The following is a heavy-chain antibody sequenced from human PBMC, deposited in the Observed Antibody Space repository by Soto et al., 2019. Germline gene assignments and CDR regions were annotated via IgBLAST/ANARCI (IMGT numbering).Heavy chain of an antibody. CDR2: IYYSGST. J-gene: IGHJ4*02. V-gene: IGHV4-31*03. D-gene: IGHD3-10*01. Sequence: QVQLQESGPGLVKPSQTLSLTCTVSGGSISSGGYYWSWIRQHPGKGLEWIGYIYYSGSTYYNPSLKSRVTISVDTSKNQFSLKLSSVTAADTAVYYCARGVAGVVRGAHYFDYWGQGTLVTVSS. CDR1: GGSISSGGYY. CDR3: ARGVAGVVRGAHYFDY.